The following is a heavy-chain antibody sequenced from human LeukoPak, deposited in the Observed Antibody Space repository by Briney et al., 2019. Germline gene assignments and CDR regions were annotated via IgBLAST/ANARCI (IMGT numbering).Heavy chain of an antibody. CDR2: IYHSGST. Sequence: SETLSLTCAVSGYSISSGYYWGWIRQPPGKGLEWIGSIYHSGSTYYNPSLKSRVTISVDTSKNQFSLKLSSVTAADTAVYYRARGRCSTSCYRPNWFDPWGQGTLVTVSS. CDR1: GYSISSGYY. D-gene: IGHD2-2*01. J-gene: IGHJ5*02. V-gene: IGHV4-38-2*01. CDR3: ARGRCSTSCYRPNWFDP.